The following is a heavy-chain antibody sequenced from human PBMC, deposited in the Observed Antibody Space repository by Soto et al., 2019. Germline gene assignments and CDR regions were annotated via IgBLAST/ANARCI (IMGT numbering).Heavy chain of an antibody. CDR3: ARVGGEMARWFDH. CDR1: GGTFSSYA. Sequence: SVKVSCKASGGTFSSYAISWVRQAPGQGLEWMGGIIPIFGTANYAQKFQGRVTITADESTSTANMHLSSPRSEHTAVYSCARVGGEMARWFDHWAQGILVNVS. CDR2: IIPIFGTA. J-gene: IGHJ5*02. V-gene: IGHV1-69*13. D-gene: IGHD2-15*01.